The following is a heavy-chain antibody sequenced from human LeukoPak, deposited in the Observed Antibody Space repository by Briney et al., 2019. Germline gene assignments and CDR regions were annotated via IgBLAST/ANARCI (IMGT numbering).Heavy chain of an antibody. V-gene: IGHV3-23*01. J-gene: IGHJ5*02. Sequence: GGSLRLSCAASGFTFSSYAMSWVRQAPGKGLEWVSAISGSGGSTYYADSVKGRFTISRDNSKNTLYLQMNSLRAEDTAVYYCAKVPRITIFGVATPFDPWGQGTLVTVSS. CDR2: ISGSGGST. CDR1: GFTFSSYA. D-gene: IGHD3-3*01. CDR3: AKVPRITIFGVATPFDP.